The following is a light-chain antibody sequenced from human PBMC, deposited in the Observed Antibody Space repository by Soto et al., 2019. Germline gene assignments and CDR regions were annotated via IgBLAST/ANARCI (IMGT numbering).Light chain of an antibody. V-gene: IGLV2-18*02. CDR1: SSDVGSYNR. CDR3: NSYTNSNTYV. CDR2: EVS. J-gene: IGLJ1*01. Sequence: QSALTQPPSVSGSPGQSVTISCTGTSSDVGSYNRVSWYQQPPGTAPKLMIYEVSNRPSGVPDRFSGSKSGNTASLTISGLQPEDEADYYCNSYTNSNTYVFGTGTKVTVL.